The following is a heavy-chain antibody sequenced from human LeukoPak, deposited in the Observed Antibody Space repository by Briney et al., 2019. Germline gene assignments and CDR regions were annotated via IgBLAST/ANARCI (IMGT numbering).Heavy chain of an antibody. CDR2: FFLKGST. Sequence: SETLSLTCTVSGYSITSAYYWGWIRQPPGKGLEWIGSFFLKGSTYYNPSLKSRVTISVDTSKNQFSLKLSSVTAADTAVYYCARVKRERSYYSINGRFDPWGQGTLVTVSS. CDR3: ARVKRERSYYSINGRFDP. J-gene: IGHJ5*02. CDR1: GYSITSAYY. V-gene: IGHV4-38-2*02. D-gene: IGHD1-26*01.